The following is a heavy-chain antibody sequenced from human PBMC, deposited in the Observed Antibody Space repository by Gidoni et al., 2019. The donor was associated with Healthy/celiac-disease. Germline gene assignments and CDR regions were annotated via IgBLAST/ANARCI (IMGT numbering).Heavy chain of an antibody. V-gene: IGHV3-48*02. Sequence: EVQLVVSGGGWVHPGGSLRLACAPPGFTFGRDSMNWVRQEPGKGLEWVSFSSSSSITIYSSDSVQGRCTITRDHSKNSLSLQMNSLRDEDTAVYYCARGVSFLLTSAEYFQHWGHGTLVTVSS. CDR2: SSSSSITI. CDR3: ARGVSFLLTSAEYFQH. CDR1: GFTFGRDS. J-gene: IGHJ1*01. D-gene: IGHD2-15*01.